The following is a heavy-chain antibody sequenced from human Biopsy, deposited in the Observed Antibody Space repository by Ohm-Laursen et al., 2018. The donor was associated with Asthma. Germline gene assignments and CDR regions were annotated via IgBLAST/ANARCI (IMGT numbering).Heavy chain of an antibody. CDR2: ISFDGSNK. D-gene: IGHD2-21*02. V-gene: IGHV3-30*03. CDR1: GFSFSRYG. CDR3: ASYEVVTAILPMDV. Sequence: SLRLSCAASGFSFSRYGMHWVRQAPGKGLEWVAVISFDGSNKYYGDSVKGRFTIARDNSKNTVYLLMNSLRAEDTAVYYCASYEVVTAILPMDVWGQGTTVTVSS. J-gene: IGHJ6*02.